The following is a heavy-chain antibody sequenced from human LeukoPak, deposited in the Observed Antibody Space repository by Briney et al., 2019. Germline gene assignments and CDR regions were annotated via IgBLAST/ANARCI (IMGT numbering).Heavy chain of an antibody. J-gene: IGHJ4*02. CDR2: ISITSSTK. Sequence: GGSLRLSCAASGFTFSRDAMSWVRQAPGKGLEWVSYISITSSTKYYADAVRGRFSISGDNARNSLYLQMDSLRAEDTAVYFCARDTWGFENWGQGTLVTVSS. CDR1: GFTFSRDA. D-gene: IGHD3-16*01. V-gene: IGHV3-48*04. CDR3: ARDTWGFEN.